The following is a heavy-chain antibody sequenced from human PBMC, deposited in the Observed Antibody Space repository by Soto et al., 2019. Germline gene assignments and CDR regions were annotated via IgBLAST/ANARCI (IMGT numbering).Heavy chain of an antibody. V-gene: IGHV3-43*01. J-gene: IGHJ4*02. D-gene: IGHD6-13*01. Sequence: HPGGSLRLSCAASGFTFNDYTMHWVRQAPGKGLEWVSLISWDGGTTYYADSVKGRFTISRDNSKNSLYLQMNSLTTEDTAFYYCAKDMGGIAPYYFDYWGQGTLVTSPQ. CDR2: ISWDGGTT. CDR1: GFTFNDYT. CDR3: AKDMGGIAPYYFDY.